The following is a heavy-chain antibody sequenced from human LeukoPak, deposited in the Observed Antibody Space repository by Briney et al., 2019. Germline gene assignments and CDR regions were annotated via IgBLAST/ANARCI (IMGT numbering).Heavy chain of an antibody. D-gene: IGHD6-13*01. J-gene: IGHJ4*02. CDR3: ASQGGIAAASRFDY. CDR2: IRPIFGTA. Sequence: VKVSCKASGGTFSSYAISWVRQAPGQGLEWMGGIRPIFGTADYAQKFQGRVTITADESTSTAYMELSSLRSEDTAVYYCASQGGIAAASRFDYWGRGALVTVSS. V-gene: IGHV1-69*13. CDR1: GGTFSSYA.